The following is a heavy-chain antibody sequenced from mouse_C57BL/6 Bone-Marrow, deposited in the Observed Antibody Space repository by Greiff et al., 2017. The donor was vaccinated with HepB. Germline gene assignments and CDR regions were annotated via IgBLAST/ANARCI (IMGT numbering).Heavy chain of an antibody. Sequence: LVESGAELVRPGASVTLSCKASGYTFTDYEMHWVKQTPVHGLEWIGAIDPETGGTAYNQKFNGKAILTADKSSSTAYMELRSLTSEDSAVYYCTREDLFAYWGQGTLVTVSA. J-gene: IGHJ3*01. CDR3: TREDLFAY. CDR1: GYTFTDYE. V-gene: IGHV1-15*01. CDR2: IDPETGGT.